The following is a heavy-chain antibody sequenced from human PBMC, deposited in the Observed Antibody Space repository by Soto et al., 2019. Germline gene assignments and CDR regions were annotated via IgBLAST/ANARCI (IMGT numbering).Heavy chain of an antibody. J-gene: IGHJ5*02. D-gene: IGHD3-22*01. Sequence: SETLSLTCGVFGGSFSDYYWSWIRQPPGKGLEWIGSIYHGGSTYYNPSPNSRVTLSIDMTNNHVSLILNSVTAADTAVYYCARVGPWVPYYYDSSPYTFENWFDPWGQGTLVTVSS. CDR3: ARVGPWVPYYYDSSPYTFENWFDP. CDR2: IYHGGST. V-gene: IGHV4-38-2*01. CDR1: GGSFSDYY.